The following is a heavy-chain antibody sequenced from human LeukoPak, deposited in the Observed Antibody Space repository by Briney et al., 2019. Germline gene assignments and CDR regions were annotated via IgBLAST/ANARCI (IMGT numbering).Heavy chain of an antibody. V-gene: IGHV3-64*01. D-gene: IGHD3-9*01. J-gene: IGHJ4*02. CDR2: ISSNGGTT. Sequence: GGSLRLSCAASGFTFSSYAMHWVRQAPGKGLEYVSAISSNGGTTHYANSVKGRFTISRDNSKNTLYLQMGSLRAEDMAVYYCARGADSGYSSDNWGQGTLVSVSS. CDR1: GFTFSSYA. CDR3: ARGADSGYSSDN.